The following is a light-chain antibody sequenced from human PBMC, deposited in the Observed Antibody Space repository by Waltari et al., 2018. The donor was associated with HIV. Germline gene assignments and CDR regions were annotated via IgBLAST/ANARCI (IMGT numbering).Light chain of an antibody. V-gene: IGLV1-40*01. CDR3: QSSDIRLHGLWV. CDR2: ANS. J-gene: IGLJ3*02. CDR1: TSNIRAGPD. Sequence: QSLLTPPPSVSATPGQRITISCTGNTSNIRAGPDVHWYRQLPGTAPRLLIFANSNRPSGVPDRISGSKSTASASLAITGLQAEDEGYYYCQSSDIRLHGLWVFGGGTKVTVL.